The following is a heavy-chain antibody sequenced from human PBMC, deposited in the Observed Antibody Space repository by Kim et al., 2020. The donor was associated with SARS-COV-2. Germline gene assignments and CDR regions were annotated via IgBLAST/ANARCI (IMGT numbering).Heavy chain of an antibody. CDR2: IHDSGST. CDR1: GGSISSYY. D-gene: IGHD5-12*01. Sequence: SETLSLTCTVSGGSISSYYWSWIRQSPEKGLEWIGYIHDSGSTSYNPSLKSRLTISIDTSKNQFSLNLNSVTAADTAAYYCARLGGEIVAPRDYYYHMDV. CDR3: ARLGGEIVAPRDYYYHMDV. J-gene: IGHJ6*03. V-gene: IGHV4-59*01.